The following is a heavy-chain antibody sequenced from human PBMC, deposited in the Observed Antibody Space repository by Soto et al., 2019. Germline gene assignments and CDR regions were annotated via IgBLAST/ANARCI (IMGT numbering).Heavy chain of an antibody. CDR2: VYYTGTS. J-gene: IGHJ4*02. CDR3: ARGPNYDFWSGYFRG. D-gene: IGHD3-3*01. V-gene: IGHV4-59*01. CDR1: GGSISSYY. Sequence: SETLSLTCSVSGGSISSYYWSWIRQPPGKGLEWIGYVYYTGTSNYSPSLKSRVTMSVDTSRNLFSLKLSSVTPADTAVYYCARGPNYDFWSGYFRGWGQEALVTVSS.